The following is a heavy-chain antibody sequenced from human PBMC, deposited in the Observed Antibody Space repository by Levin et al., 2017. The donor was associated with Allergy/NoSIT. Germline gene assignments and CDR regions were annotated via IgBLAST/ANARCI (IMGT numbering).Heavy chain of an antibody. CDR3: ARAERDGYNY. V-gene: IGHV1-18*01. CDR1: GYTFTSYG. Sequence: GGSLRLSCKASGYTFTSYGISWVRQAPGQGLEWMGWISAYNGNTNYAQKLQGRVTMTTDTSTSTAYMELRSLRSDDTAVYYCARAERDGYNYWGQGTLVTVSS. CDR2: ISAYNGNT. D-gene: IGHD5-24*01. J-gene: IGHJ4*02.